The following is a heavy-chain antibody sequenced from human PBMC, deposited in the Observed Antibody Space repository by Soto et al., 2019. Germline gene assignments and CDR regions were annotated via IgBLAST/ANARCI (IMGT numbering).Heavy chain of an antibody. CDR2: INPKSGVT. Sequence: QVQLVQSGAELKKPGASVKVSCKASGYTFTDYYVHWLRPAPGQGLEWMGWINPKSGVTHYAQKFQGWVTLTRDTSVSTAYMELNRLKSDDTAVFFCARGVSGWSPFDVWGQGTLVTVSS. CDR1: GYTFTDYY. CDR3: ARGVSGWSPFDV. V-gene: IGHV1-2*04. J-gene: IGHJ4*02. D-gene: IGHD6-19*01.